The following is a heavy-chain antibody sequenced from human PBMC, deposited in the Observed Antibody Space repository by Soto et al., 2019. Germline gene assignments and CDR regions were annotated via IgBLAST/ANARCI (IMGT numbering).Heavy chain of an antibody. D-gene: IGHD2-2*01. Sequence: QVQLVESGGGVVQPGRSLRLSCAASGFTFSSYGMHWVRQAPGKGLEWVAVISYDGSNKYYADSVKGRFTISRDNSKNTLYLQMNSLRAEDTAVYYCARQGGYCSSTSCYYDMDVWGQGTTVTVSS. CDR1: GFTFSSYG. J-gene: IGHJ6*02. V-gene: IGHV3-30*03. CDR3: ARQGGYCSSTSCYYDMDV. CDR2: ISYDGSNK.